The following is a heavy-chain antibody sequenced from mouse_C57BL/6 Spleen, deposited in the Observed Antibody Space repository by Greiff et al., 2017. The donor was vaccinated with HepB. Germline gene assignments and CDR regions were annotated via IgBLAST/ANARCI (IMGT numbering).Heavy chain of an antibody. V-gene: IGHV10-1*01. CDR3: VGGED. Sequence: EVKLIESGGGLVQPKGSLKLSCAASGFSFNTYAMHWVRQAPGKGLEWVARIRSKSNNYATYHADSVKDRFTIARDASESMLYVQMNNLDTEDTARYYCVGGEDWGQGTMVTVSA. CDR2: IRSKSNNYAT. CDR1: GFSFNTYA. J-gene: IGHJ3*01.